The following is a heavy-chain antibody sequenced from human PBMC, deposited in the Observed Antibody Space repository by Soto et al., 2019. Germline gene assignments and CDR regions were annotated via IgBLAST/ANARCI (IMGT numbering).Heavy chain of an antibody. D-gene: IGHD4-17*01. CDR2: INQDGSEK. V-gene: IGHV3-7*01. Sequence: EVQLVESGGGLVQPGESPGLSCAASGFIFSNSWMNWVRQAPGKGLEWVASINQDGSEKYYVDSVKGRFTISRDNAENSLYLQINSLRAEDTAVYYCARGSGYGDSEGPFSYYMDVWGRGATVFVSS. CDR3: ARGSGYGDSEGPFSYYMDV. J-gene: IGHJ6*03. CDR1: GFIFSNSW.